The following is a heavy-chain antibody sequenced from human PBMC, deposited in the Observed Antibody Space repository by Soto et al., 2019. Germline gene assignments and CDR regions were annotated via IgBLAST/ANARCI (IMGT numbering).Heavy chain of an antibody. J-gene: IGHJ3*02. Sequence: GGSLRLSCAASGFTFSSYGMHWVRQAPGKGLEWVAVIRYDGSNKYYADSVKGRFTISRDNSKNTLYLQMNSLRAEDTAVYYCARSSADYGDPGVAFDIWGQGTMVTVSS. D-gene: IGHD4-17*01. CDR1: GFTFSSYG. CDR2: IRYDGSNK. V-gene: IGHV3-33*01. CDR3: ARSSADYGDPGVAFDI.